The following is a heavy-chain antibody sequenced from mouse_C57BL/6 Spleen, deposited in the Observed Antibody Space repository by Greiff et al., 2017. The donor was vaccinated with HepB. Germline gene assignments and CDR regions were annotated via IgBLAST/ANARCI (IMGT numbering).Heavy chain of an antibody. CDR1: GFTFSSYG. D-gene: IGHD3-1*01. J-gene: IGHJ4*01. CDR3: ARHPSGGAMDY. V-gene: IGHV5-6*02. CDR2: ISSGGSYT. Sequence: EVKLVESGGDLVKPGGSLKLSCAASGFTFSSYGMSWVRQTPDKRLEWVATISSGGSYTYYPDSVKGRFTISRDNAKNTLYLQMSSLKSEDTAMYYCARHPSGGAMDYWGQGTSVTVSS.